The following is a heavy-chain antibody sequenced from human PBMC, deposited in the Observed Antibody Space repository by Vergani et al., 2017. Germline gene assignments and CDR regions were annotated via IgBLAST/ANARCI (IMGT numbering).Heavy chain of an antibody. CDR2: IKSDGIIT. J-gene: IGHJ5*01. V-gene: IGHV3-74*03. Sequence: DVHLAESGGGFFQPGVSLRLFCSVSGFSLNSYWMHWVRQVPGKGLLWVSRIKSDGIITAYADSVKGRFTISRDNAQNTLYLQMNSLRVEDTGVYFCARARCIETCYMSKWLDSWGQGTLVTVSS. CDR3: ARARCIETCYMSKWLDS. CDR1: GFSLNSYW. D-gene: IGHD3-9*01.